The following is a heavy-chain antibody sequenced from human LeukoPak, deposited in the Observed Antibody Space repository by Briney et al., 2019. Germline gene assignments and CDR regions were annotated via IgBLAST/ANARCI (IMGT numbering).Heavy chain of an antibody. Sequence: PGGSLRLSCAASGFTFSNFWMSWVRQAPGKGLEWVATIRQDGSQKYYVDSVKGRFTISRHNAKNSLYLQMNSLSAEDTALYYCARNMLGYNYHYMDVWGKGTTVTVSS. CDR3: ARNMLGYNYHYMDV. CDR1: GFTFSNFW. D-gene: IGHD2-8*01. V-gene: IGHV3-7*01. CDR2: IRQDGSQK. J-gene: IGHJ6*03.